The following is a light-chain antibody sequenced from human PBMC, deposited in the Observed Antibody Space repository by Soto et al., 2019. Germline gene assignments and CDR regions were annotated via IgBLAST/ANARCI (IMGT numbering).Light chain of an antibody. CDR3: HWNGHSPYP. CDR1: QSVSSTY. CDR2: GAS. Sequence: EIVLTQSPGTMSLSPGERATLSCRASQSVSSTYLAWCQQKPGPAPRRLIYGASTKPTGIPDRFTGSGSRTDFTRTVSRLEPEDFAVYYVHWNGHSPYPFVQGTKLESK. J-gene: IGKJ2*01. V-gene: IGKV3-20*01.